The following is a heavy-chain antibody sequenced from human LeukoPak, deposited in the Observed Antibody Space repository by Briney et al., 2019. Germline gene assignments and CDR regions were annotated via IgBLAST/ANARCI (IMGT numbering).Heavy chain of an antibody. CDR1: GGSISSYY. Sequence: SETLSLTCTVSGGSISSYYWSWIRQPPGKGLEWIGYIYYSGSTNYNPSLKSRVTISVDTSKNQFSLKLGSVTAADTAVYYCAREGKKAQYGDYYSLAFDIWGQGTMVTVSS. V-gene: IGHV4-59*01. CDR2: IYYSGST. CDR3: AREGKKAQYGDYYSLAFDI. J-gene: IGHJ3*02. D-gene: IGHD4-17*01.